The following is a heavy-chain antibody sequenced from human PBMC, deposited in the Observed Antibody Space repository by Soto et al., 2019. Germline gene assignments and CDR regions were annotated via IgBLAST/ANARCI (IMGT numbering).Heavy chain of an antibody. CDR1: GFTFSTSA. CDR2: ISGSGAGT. CDR3: AKCPTVFGAFISFDYYYGMYA. Sequence: PGGSLRLSCTASGFTFSTSAMSWVRQPPGRGLEWVSGISGSGAGTYYADSVKGRFTISRDNSKNTLYLQMSGLRAEDAAVYYCAKCPTVFGAFISFDYYYGMYAWGEGTPVTVSS. V-gene: IGHV3-23*01. D-gene: IGHD3-3*01. J-gene: IGHJ6*04.